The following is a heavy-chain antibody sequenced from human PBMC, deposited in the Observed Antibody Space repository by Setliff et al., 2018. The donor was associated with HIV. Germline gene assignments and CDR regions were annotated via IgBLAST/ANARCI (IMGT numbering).Heavy chain of an antibody. Sequence: GGSLRLSCAASGFTVSSNYMSWVRQAPGKGLEWVSVIFSGGSTYYADSVKGRFTISRDNSKNTLYLQMNSLRAEDTAVYYCARDQVANYYGSGIDYWGQGTLVTVSS. CDR1: GFTVSSNY. CDR3: ARDQVANYYGSGIDY. J-gene: IGHJ4*02. V-gene: IGHV3-66*01. CDR2: IFSGGST. D-gene: IGHD3-10*01.